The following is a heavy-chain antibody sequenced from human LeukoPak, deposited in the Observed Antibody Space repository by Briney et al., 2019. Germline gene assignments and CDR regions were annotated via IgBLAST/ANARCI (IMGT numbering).Heavy chain of an antibody. V-gene: IGHV3-43*01. CDR1: GFTFDDYT. D-gene: IGHD3-9*01. Sequence: GGSLRLSCAASGFTFDDYTMHWVRQAPGKGLEWVSLISWDGGSTYYADSVKVRFTIPRDNSKNTLYLQMNSLGVEDTAVYYCAKGTFDWSFPLYFDSWGQGILVTVSS. CDR3: AKGTFDWSFPLYFDS. J-gene: IGHJ4*02. CDR2: ISWDGGST.